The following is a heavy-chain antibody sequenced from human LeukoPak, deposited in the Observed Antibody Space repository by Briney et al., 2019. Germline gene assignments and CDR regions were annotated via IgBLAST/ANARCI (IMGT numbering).Heavy chain of an antibody. Sequence: GGSLRLSCAASGFTFSSYSMNWVRQAPWEGLEWVSSISSSGSFIYYADSVKGRFTISRDNARNSLFLQMNSLRAEDTAVYYCARDLRYCSSASCSENGAFDIWGQGTMVTVSS. D-gene: IGHD2-2*01. J-gene: IGHJ3*02. V-gene: IGHV3-21*01. CDR3: ARDLRYCSSASCSENGAFDI. CDR2: ISSSGSFI. CDR1: GFTFSSYS.